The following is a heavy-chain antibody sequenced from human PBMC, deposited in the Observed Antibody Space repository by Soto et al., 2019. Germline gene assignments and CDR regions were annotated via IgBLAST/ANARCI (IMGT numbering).Heavy chain of an antibody. Sequence: GASVKVSCKASGYTFTSYGISWVRQAPGQGLEWMGWISAYNGNTNYAQKLQGRVTMTTDTSTSTAYMELRSLRSDDTAVYYCARDPNYDGSGSYQQADAFDIWGQGTMVTVSS. J-gene: IGHJ3*02. CDR1: GYTFTSYG. CDR3: ARDPNYDGSGSYQQADAFDI. D-gene: IGHD3-10*01. V-gene: IGHV1-18*01. CDR2: ISAYNGNT.